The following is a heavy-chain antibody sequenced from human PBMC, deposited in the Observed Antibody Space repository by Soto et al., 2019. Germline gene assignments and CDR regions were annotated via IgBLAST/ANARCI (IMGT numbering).Heavy chain of an antibody. CDR3: ARENYGAFEY. J-gene: IGHJ4*02. D-gene: IGHD4-17*01. V-gene: IGHV3-48*04. Sequence: VELVESGGGVVQPGRSLRLSCAASGFAFNTYGMHWVRQTPGNRLEWVSSINDRGGNTGYADFVRGRFTFSRDNAKNSLYLQMNSLTAEDTAVYYCARENYGAFEYWGQGILVTVSS. CDR2: INDRGGNT. CDR1: GFAFNTYG.